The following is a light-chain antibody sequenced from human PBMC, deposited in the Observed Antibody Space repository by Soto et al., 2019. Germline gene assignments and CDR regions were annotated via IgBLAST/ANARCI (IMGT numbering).Light chain of an antibody. CDR3: QHYGNSPLT. J-gene: IGKJ5*01. Sequence: EIVMTQSPATLSVSPGERATLSCRASQSVSSNLAWYKQKPGQAPRLLIYGTSTRATGVPDRFSGSGSGTDFTLTINRLEPEDFAVYYCQHYGNSPLTFGQGTRLEI. CDR1: QSVSSN. CDR2: GTS. V-gene: IGKV3-20*01.